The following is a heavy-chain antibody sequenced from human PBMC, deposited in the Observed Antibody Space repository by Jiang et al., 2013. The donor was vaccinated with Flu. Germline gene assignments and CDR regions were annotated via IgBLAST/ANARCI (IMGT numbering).Heavy chain of an antibody. Sequence: GLVKPSQTLSLTCTVSGGSISSGDYYWSWIRQPPGKGLEWIGHIYYSGSTYYNPSLKSRVTISVDTSKNQFSLKLSSVTAADTAVYYCARDNSDTYYYDSSGQPGAFDIWGQGTMVTVSS. CDR2: IYYSGST. V-gene: IGHV4-30-4*01. CDR3: ARDNSDTYYYDSSGQPGAFDI. J-gene: IGHJ3*02. CDR1: GGSISSGDYY. D-gene: IGHD3-22*01.